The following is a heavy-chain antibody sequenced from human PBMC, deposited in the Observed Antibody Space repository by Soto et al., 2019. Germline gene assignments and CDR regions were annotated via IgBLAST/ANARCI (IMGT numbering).Heavy chain of an antibody. CDR1: GFTFSSYG. V-gene: IGHV3-33*01. Sequence: GGSLRLSCAASGFTFSSYGMHWVRQAPGKGLEWVAVIWYDGSNKYYADSVKGRFTISRDNSKNTLYLQMNSLRAEDTAVYYCAGTYGDYASFDYWGQGTLVTVSS. CDR2: IWYDGSNK. D-gene: IGHD4-17*01. J-gene: IGHJ4*02. CDR3: AGTYGDYASFDY.